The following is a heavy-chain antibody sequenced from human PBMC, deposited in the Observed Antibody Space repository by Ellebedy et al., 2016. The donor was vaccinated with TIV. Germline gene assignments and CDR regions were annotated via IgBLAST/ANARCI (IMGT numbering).Heavy chain of an antibody. J-gene: IGHJ4*02. V-gene: IGHV5-10-1*01. D-gene: IGHD5-12*01. CDR1: GYSFSNYW. CDR2: VDPSDSYT. CDR3: ARLAGDIDLVYPPLDY. Sequence: GESLKISXKGSGYSFSNYWITWVRQMPGKGLEWMGRVDPSDSYTIYSPSFQGHVTISADRSINTAFLQWSSLQASDTAMYYCARLAGDIDLVYPPLDYWGQGTLVTVSS.